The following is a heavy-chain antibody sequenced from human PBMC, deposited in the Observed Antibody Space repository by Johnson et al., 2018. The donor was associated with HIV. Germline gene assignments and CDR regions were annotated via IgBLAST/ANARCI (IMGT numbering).Heavy chain of an antibody. D-gene: IGHD6-19*01. V-gene: IGHV3-7*03. CDR1: GFSFSSFW. CDR3: ARDAVIRSGWYNVDAFDV. CDR2: IKQDGSDK. Sequence: MLLVESGGGLVQPGGSLRLSCAASGFSFSSFWMSWVRQVPGQGLEWVANIKQDGSDKHYVDSVKGRFTISRDNSKNTLYLQMNSLRAEDTAVYYCARDAVIRSGWYNVDAFDVWGQGTMVTVSS. J-gene: IGHJ3*01.